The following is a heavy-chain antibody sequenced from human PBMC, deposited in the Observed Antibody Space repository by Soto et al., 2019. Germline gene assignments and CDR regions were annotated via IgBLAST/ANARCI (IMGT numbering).Heavy chain of an antibody. J-gene: IGHJ1*01. CDR2: ISVDGSST. Sequence: QVQLVESGGGVVQPGGSLRLSCLASGFTFSSYVMHWVRQTPGEGLEWVAGISVDGSSTHYADSVKGRLTISRDNSQNTLYLQMDSLTTEGTTVYYWAREDESSGHAGTFQHWGQGTLVTVSS. D-gene: IGHD3-22*01. V-gene: IGHV3-30-3*01. CDR1: GFTFSSYV. CDR3: AREDESSGHAGTFQH.